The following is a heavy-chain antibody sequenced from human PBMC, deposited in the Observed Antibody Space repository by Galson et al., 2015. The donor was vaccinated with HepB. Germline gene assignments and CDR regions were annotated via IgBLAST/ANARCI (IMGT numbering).Heavy chain of an antibody. J-gene: IGHJ4*02. CDR1: GFTFSSYA. V-gene: IGHV3-23*01. D-gene: IGHD3-10*01. CDR2: ISGSGGST. CDR3: AKGANNYYGSGSYIDY. Sequence: SLRLSCAASGFTFSSYAMSWVRQAPGKGLEWVSAISGSGGSTFYADSVKGRFTISRDNSRNTLYLQMNSLRAEDTAVYYCAKGANNYYGSGSYIDYWGQGTLVTVSS.